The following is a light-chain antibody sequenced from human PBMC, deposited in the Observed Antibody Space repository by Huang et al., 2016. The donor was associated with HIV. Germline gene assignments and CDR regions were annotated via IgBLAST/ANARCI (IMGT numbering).Light chain of an antibody. Sequence: DIVMTQSPLFLPVTPGEPASISCRSSQSLLHSNGYNYLDWYLQKPGQSPKRLIYLGSNRAAGVPDRFSASGSGTDFTLKISRVEAEDVGVYYCMQALQTELTFGGGTKVEIK. CDR3: MQALQTELT. CDR2: LGS. J-gene: IGKJ4*01. V-gene: IGKV2-28*01. CDR1: QSLLHSNGYNY.